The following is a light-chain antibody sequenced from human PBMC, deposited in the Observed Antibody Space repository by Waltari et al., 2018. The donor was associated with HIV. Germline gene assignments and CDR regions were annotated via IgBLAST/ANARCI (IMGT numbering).Light chain of an antibody. CDR3: QHYDTYPYT. Sequence: DIQMTQSPPSLSASVGDTVTITCWASQGVSSWLAWYQQKPGKAPKPLIYAASSLQTGVPSRFSGSGAGTHFTLTISSLQPEDFATYYCQHYDTYPYTFGQGTRLEIK. CDR1: QGVSSW. V-gene: IGKV1D-16*01. CDR2: AAS. J-gene: IGKJ2*01.